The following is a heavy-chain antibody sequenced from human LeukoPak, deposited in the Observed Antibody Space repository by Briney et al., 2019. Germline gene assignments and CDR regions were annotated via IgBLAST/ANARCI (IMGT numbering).Heavy chain of an antibody. CDR2: MIPIFGTA. Sequence: ASVKVSCKASGGTFISYAISWVRQAPGQGLEWMGGMIPIFGTANYAQKFQGRVTITTDESTSAAYLELSSLRSEDTAVYYCARGGCSSTSCYNHHAFDIWGQGTMVTVSS. V-gene: IGHV1-69*05. CDR3: ARGGCSSTSCYNHHAFDI. D-gene: IGHD2-2*02. CDR1: GGTFISYA. J-gene: IGHJ3*02.